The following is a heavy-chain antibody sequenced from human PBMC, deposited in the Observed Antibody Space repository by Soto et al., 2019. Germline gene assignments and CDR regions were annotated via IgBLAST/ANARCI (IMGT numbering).Heavy chain of an antibody. D-gene: IGHD1-1*01. J-gene: IGHJ3*02. CDR3: ASNIWTDDADRDGTLNI. V-gene: IGHV4-4*09. CDR1: GDSVSDYD. Sequence: QMQLEESGPGLVKPSETLSLICSVSGDSVSDYDWHWIRQSPVKGLEWIGKLSSSGATSYSPPHKSRVTISLDSSKKQLSLKMTSVTAADAALYYCASNIWTDDADRDGTLNIWGQGTQVTVSS. CDR2: LSSSGAT.